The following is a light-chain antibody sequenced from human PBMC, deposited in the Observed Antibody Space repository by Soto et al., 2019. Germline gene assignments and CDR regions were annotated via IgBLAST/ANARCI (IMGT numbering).Light chain of an antibody. CDR1: QNIFTW. V-gene: IGKV1-5*01. Sequence: DIQMTQSPSTLSASVGDRVTITCRASQNIFTWLAWYQHKPGKASKLLIYDASILESGVPSRFSGSGSGTLFTLTITSLQSDGFASYYCQQYNTHSFGGGTKVEIK. CDR2: DAS. J-gene: IGKJ4*01. CDR3: QQYNTHS.